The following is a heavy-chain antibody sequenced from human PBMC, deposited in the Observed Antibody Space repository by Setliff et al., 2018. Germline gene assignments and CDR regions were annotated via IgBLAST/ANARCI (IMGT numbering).Heavy chain of an antibody. J-gene: IGHJ3*02. Sequence: SETLSLTCSVSGGSISSGGYYWSWIRKHPGKGLEWIGYISYSGSTYYNPSLKSRVTISVDTSKNPFSLKLSSVTAADTAVYYCARVPRFTDTRNAFDIWGQGTMVTVSS. D-gene: IGHD5-18*01. CDR2: ISYSGST. V-gene: IGHV4-31*03. CDR3: ARVPRFTDTRNAFDI. CDR1: GGSISSGGYY.